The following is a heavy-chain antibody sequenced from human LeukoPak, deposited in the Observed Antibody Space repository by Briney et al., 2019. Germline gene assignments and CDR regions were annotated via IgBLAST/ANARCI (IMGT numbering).Heavy chain of an antibody. J-gene: IGHJ4*02. Sequence: ASVKVSCKASGYTFSGSYMHWVRQAPGQGLEWMGWINPDTGGTNYAQKFQGRVTMTRDTSISTAYMELSRLKSDDTAVYYCARGHDRTADYWGQGTQVTVSS. CDR2: INPDTGGT. V-gene: IGHV1-2*02. CDR3: ARGHDRTADY. CDR1: GYTFSGSY. D-gene: IGHD3-22*01.